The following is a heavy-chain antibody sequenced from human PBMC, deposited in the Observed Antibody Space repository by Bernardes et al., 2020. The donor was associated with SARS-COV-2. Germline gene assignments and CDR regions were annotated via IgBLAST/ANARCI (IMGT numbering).Heavy chain of an antibody. CDR1: GYSFTSHW. Sequence: GGSLKISGQDSGYSFTSHWIAWVRQMPGKGLEWMGMNYPDDSESRFSPSFQGRGTISADKSINTAYLQWTSLKASDTAMYYCATHSDSSERGAFDLWGQGTLVSVSS. V-gene: IGHV5-51*01. CDR3: ATHSDSSERGAFDL. D-gene: IGHD6-6*01. CDR2: NYPDDSES. J-gene: IGHJ3*01.